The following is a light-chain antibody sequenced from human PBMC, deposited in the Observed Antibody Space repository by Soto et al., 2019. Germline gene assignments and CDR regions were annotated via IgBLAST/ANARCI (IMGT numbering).Light chain of an antibody. Sequence: QAVVTQPPSASGTPGQRVTISCSGSSSNIGSNYVYWYQQFPGTAPKLLIYGNDQRTSGVPDRFSGSKSGTSASLAIRGLRSEDEADYYCAAWDGSLTGRVFGGGTKLTVL. CDR3: AAWDGSLTGRV. CDR2: GND. J-gene: IGLJ3*02. V-gene: IGLV1-47*02. CDR1: SSNIGSNY.